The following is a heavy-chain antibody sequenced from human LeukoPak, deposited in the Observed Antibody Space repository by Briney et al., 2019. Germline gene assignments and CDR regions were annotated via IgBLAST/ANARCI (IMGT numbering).Heavy chain of an antibody. D-gene: IGHD2-2*01. Sequence: GGSLRLSCAASGFTFSSYSMNWVRQAPGKGLEWVSSISSSSSYIYYADSVKGRFTISRDNAKNSLYLQMNSLRAEDTAVYCCARDLPYCSSTSCYYYGMDVWGQGTTVTVSS. CDR2: ISSSSSYI. CDR1: GFTFSSYS. V-gene: IGHV3-21*01. CDR3: ARDLPYCSSTSCYYYGMDV. J-gene: IGHJ6*02.